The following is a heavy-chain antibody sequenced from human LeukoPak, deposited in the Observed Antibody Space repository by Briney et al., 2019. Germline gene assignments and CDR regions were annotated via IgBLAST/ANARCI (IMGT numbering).Heavy chain of an antibody. CDR1: GFTLSSYW. V-gene: IGHV3-7*01. Sequence: GGSLRLPCAASGFTLSSYWMSWVRQAPGKGLEWVANIKQDGSEKYYVDSVKGRFTISRDNAKNSLFLQMNSLRAEDTAVYYCARDWRSSWSVFDYWGQGTLVTVSS. CDR3: ARDWRSSWSVFDY. D-gene: IGHD6-13*01. J-gene: IGHJ4*02. CDR2: IKQDGSEK.